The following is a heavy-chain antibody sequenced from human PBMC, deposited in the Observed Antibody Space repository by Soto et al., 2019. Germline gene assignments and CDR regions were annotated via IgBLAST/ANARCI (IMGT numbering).Heavy chain of an antibody. J-gene: IGHJ5*02. CDR2: ISAYNGNT. D-gene: IGHD3-3*01. CDR1: GYTFTSYG. Sequence: QVQLVQSGAEVKKPGASVKVSCKASGYTFTSYGISWVRQAPGQGLEWMGWISAYNGNTNYAQKLQGRVTMTTDTSTSTGYMELRSLRSDDTAVYYCARDHGHSFWSGYAGWFDPWGQGTLVTVSS. CDR3: ARDHGHSFWSGYAGWFDP. V-gene: IGHV1-18*01.